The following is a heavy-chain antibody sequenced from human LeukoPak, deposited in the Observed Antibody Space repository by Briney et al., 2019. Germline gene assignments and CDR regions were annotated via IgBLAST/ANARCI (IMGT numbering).Heavy chain of an antibody. J-gene: IGHJ4*02. D-gene: IGHD4-17*01. Sequence: GASVKVSCKASGYTFTGYYMHWVRQAPGQGLEWMGWINPNSGGTNYAQKFQGRVTITADKSTSTAYMELSSLRSEDTAVYYCARDTGLPTDYGDYYFDYWGQGTLVTVSS. CDR1: GYTFTGYY. CDR2: INPNSGGT. CDR3: ARDTGLPTDYGDYYFDY. V-gene: IGHV1-2*02.